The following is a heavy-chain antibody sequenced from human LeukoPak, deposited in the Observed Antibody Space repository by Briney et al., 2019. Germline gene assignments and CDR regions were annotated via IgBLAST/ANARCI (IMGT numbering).Heavy chain of an antibody. Sequence: GGSLRLSCAASGFTFSNYNMNWVRQAPGKAMEWVSSITSSGTYIFYADSVKGRFTISRDNAKNSLYLQMNSLRAGDTAVYYCAKDAIGITWGSDYWGQGTLVTVSS. V-gene: IGHV3-21*01. J-gene: IGHJ4*02. D-gene: IGHD2-21*01. CDR2: ITSSGTYI. CDR1: GFTFSNYN. CDR3: AKDAIGITWGSDY.